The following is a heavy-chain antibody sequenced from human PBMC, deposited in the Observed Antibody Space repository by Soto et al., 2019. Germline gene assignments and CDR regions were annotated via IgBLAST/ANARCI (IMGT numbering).Heavy chain of an antibody. CDR3: ARDGYTFGSYSFDH. CDR1: GYTFTSYG. V-gene: IGHV1-18*01. J-gene: IGHJ4*02. Sequence: QAQLVQSGAEVKKPGASVRVSCKTSGYTFTSYGIIWVRQAPGQGLQWMGWISGYNGNTEYGQKFQGRVTMTTDTSASTAYLELRSLRSDATAVYYCARDGYTFGSYSFDHWGPGPLVTVSS. D-gene: IGHD1-1*01. CDR2: ISGYNGNT.